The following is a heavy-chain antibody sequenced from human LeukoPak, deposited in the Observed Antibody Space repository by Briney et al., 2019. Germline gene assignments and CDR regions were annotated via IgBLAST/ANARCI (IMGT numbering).Heavy chain of an antibody. CDR3: ARIRGDYDFWSGSPHNWFDP. D-gene: IGHD3-3*01. J-gene: IGHJ5*02. Sequence: GASVKVSCKASGYTFTSYGISWVRQAPGQGLEGMGWISAYNGNTNYAQKLQGRVTMTTDTSTSTAYMELRSLRSDDTAVYYCARIRGDYDFWSGSPHNWFDPWGQGTLVTVSS. CDR2: ISAYNGNT. V-gene: IGHV1-18*01. CDR1: GYTFTSYG.